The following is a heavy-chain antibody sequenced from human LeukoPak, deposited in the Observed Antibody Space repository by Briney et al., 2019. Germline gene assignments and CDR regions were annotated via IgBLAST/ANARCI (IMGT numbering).Heavy chain of an antibody. J-gene: IGHJ4*02. CDR2: ISAYNGNT. CDR3: AVYGTYCGGDCYPQAKYFDY. Sequence: ASVTVSCKASGYTFTSYGISWVRQAPGQGLEWMGWISAYNGNTNYAQKLQGRVTMTTDTSTSTAYMELRSLRSDDPAVYYCAVYGTYCGGDCYPQAKYFDYWGQGTLVRVSS. CDR1: GYTFTSYG. V-gene: IGHV1-18*01. D-gene: IGHD2-21*02.